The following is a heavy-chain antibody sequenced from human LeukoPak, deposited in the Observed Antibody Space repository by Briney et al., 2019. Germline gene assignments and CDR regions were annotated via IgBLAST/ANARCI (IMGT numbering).Heavy chain of an antibody. CDR1: GGTFSSYA. V-gene: IGHV1-69*05. CDR3: ANLRDFWSGLT. Sequence: ASVKVSCKASGGTFSSYAISWVRQAPGQGLEWMGGIIPIFGTANYAQKFQGRVTITTDESTSTAYMELSSLRSEDTAVYYCANLRDFWSGLTWGQGTLVTVSS. D-gene: IGHD3-3*01. J-gene: IGHJ5*02. CDR2: IIPIFGTA.